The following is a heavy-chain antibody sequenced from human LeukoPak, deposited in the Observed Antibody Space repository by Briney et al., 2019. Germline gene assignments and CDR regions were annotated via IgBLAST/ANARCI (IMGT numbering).Heavy chain of an antibody. V-gene: IGHV3-7*03. CDR2: IKQDGSEK. D-gene: IGHD5-12*01. Sequence: GGSLRLSCAASGFTFSSYWMSWVRQAPGKGLEWVANIKQDGSEKYYVDSVKGRFTISRDNAKNSLYLQMNSLRAEDTAVYYCARGARGGYDYFDYWGQGTLVTVSS. J-gene: IGHJ4*02. CDR3: ARGARGGYDYFDY. CDR1: GFTFSSYW.